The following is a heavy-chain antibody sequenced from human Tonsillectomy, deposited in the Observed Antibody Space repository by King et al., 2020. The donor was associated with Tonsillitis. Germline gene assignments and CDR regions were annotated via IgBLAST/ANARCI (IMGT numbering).Heavy chain of an antibody. CDR1: VGSISISNC. CDR3: AREGYDSSGFDY. D-gene: IGHD3-22*01. J-gene: IGHJ4*02. Sequence: QLQESGPGLVKPSGTLSLTCAVSVGSISISNCWSWVRQPPGKGLEGFGEVYHSGGTNYNPSLKSPVTISVDKSKNQFSLKLSAVTAADTAVYYCAREGYDSSGFDYWGQGTLVTVSS. V-gene: IGHV4-4*02. CDR2: VYHSGGT.